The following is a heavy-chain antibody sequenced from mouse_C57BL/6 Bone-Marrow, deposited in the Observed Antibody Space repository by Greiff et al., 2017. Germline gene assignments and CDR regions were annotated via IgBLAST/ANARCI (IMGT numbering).Heavy chain of an antibody. J-gene: IGHJ4*01. V-gene: IGHV5-4*01. Sequence: EVHLVESGGGLVKPGGSLKLSCAASGFTFSSYAMSWVRQTPEKRLEWVATISDGGSYTYYPDNVKGRFTISRDNAKNNLYLQMSHLKSEDTAMXYCARGLITTAMDYWGQGTSVTVSS. D-gene: IGHD1-1*01. CDR1: GFTFSSYA. CDR2: ISDGGSYT. CDR3: ARGLITTAMDY.